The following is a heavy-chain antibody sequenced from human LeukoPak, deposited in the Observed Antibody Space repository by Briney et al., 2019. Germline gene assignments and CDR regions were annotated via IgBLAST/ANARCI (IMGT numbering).Heavy chain of an antibody. CDR3: ARRAARSYNWFDP. J-gene: IGHJ5*02. Sequence: GSLRLSCAASGFTFSSYWMSWVRQAPGKGLEWVANIKQDGSEKYYVDSVKGRFTISRDNAKNSLYLQMNSLRAEDTAVYYCARRAARSYNWFDPWGQGTLVTVSS. CDR2: IKQDGSEK. CDR1: GFTFSSYW. V-gene: IGHV3-7*01. D-gene: IGHD6-6*01.